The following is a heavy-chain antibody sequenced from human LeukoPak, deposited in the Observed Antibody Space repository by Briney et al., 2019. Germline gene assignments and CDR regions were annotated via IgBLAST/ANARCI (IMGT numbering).Heavy chain of an antibody. CDR2: IYSTGRT. D-gene: IGHD3-22*01. Sequence: SKTLSLTCTVSGASLSSSAYHWNWIRQPPGKRLEWVGSIYSTGRTYYNPSLRSRVSISVDTSKNQFSLNLTSVTAADTAVYYCARDRGPFITPNWFDPWGQGSLVYVSS. CDR3: ARDRGPFITPNWFDP. V-gene: IGHV4-39*07. J-gene: IGHJ5*02. CDR1: GASLSSSAYH.